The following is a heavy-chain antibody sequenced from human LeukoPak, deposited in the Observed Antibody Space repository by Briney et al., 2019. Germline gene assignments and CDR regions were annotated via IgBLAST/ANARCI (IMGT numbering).Heavy chain of an antibody. J-gene: IGHJ5*02. Sequence: SVKVSCKDSGGTFSSYAISWARQAPGQGLEWMGGIIPIFGTANYAQKFQGRVTITADESTSTAYMELSSLRSEDTAVYYCARAAAGNVYNWFDPWGQGTLATVSS. CDR1: GGTFSSYA. V-gene: IGHV1-69*13. CDR3: ARAAAGNVYNWFDP. D-gene: IGHD6-13*01. CDR2: IIPIFGTA.